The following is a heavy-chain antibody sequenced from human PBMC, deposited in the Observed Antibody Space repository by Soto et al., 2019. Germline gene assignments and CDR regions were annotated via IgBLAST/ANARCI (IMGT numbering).Heavy chain of an antibody. CDR1: GGTFSSYT. Sequence: GASVKVSCKASGGTFSSYTISWVRQTPGQGLEWMGRIIPILGIANYAQKFQGRVTITADKSTSTAYMELSSLRSEDTAVYYCARVVGSGIAAAGTVYYYGMDVWGQGTTVTVSS. V-gene: IGHV1-69*02. D-gene: IGHD6-13*01. CDR3: ARVVGSGIAAAGTVYYYGMDV. J-gene: IGHJ6*02. CDR2: IIPILGIA.